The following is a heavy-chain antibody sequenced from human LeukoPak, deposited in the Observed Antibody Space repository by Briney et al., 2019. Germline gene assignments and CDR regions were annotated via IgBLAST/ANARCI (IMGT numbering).Heavy chain of an antibody. V-gene: IGHV3-23*01. Sequence: GGSLRLSCAASGFTFSSYAMSWVRQAPGKGLEWVSAISGSGGSTYYADSVKGRFTISRDNSKNTLYLQMNSLRAEDTAVYYCAKASKWLLGFYYYYYMDVWGKGTTVTVSS. CDR1: GFTFSSYA. J-gene: IGHJ6*03. CDR2: ISGSGGST. CDR3: AKASKWLLGFYYYYYMDV. D-gene: IGHD3-22*01.